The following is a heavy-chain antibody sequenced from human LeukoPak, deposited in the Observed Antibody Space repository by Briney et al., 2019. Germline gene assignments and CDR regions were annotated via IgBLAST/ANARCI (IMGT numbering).Heavy chain of an antibody. CDR2: ISNSGSMI. CDR1: GLTFSSYN. CDR3: ARGPISGWSADY. J-gene: IGHJ4*02. V-gene: IGHV3-48*02. D-gene: IGHD6-19*01. Sequence: PGGSLRLSCAVSGLTFSSYNMNWVRQAPGKGLEWVSYISNSGSMIYYADSVKGRFTLSRDNAKNSLYLQMNSLRDEDTAVYYCARGPISGWSADYWGPGTLVTVSS.